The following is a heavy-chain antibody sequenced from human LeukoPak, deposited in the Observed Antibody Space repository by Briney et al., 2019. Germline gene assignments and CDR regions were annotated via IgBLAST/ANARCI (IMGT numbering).Heavy chain of an antibody. CDR1: GFTFSSYA. CDR2: ISGSGGST. V-gene: IGHV3-23*01. D-gene: IGHD3-9*01. J-gene: IGHJ4*02. Sequence: GGSLRLSCAASGFTFSSYAVSWVRQAPGKGLEWVSAISGSGGSTYYADSVKGRFTISRDNSKNTLYLQMNSLRAEDTAVYYCARGYDILTGYPYYFDYWGQGTLVTVSS. CDR3: ARGYDILTGYPYYFDY.